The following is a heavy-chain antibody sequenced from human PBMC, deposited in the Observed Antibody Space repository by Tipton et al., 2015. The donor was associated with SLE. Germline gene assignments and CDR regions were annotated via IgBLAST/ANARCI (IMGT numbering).Heavy chain of an antibody. J-gene: IGHJ3*02. CDR1: GGSISSYY. Sequence: TLSLTCTVSGGSISSYYWSWIRQPPGKGLEWIGYIYYSGSTNYNPSLKSRVTISVDTSKNQFSLKLSSVTAADTAVYYCARELGGDAFDIWGQGTMVTVSS. V-gene: IGHV4-59*01. CDR3: ARELGGDAFDI. CDR2: IYYSGST.